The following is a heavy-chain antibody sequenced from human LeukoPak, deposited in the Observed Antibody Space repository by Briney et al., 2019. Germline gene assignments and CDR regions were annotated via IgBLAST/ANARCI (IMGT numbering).Heavy chain of an antibody. J-gene: IGHJ5*02. Sequence: ASVKVSCKASGYTFTSYGISWVRQAPGQGLEWMGWISAYNGNTNYAQKLQGRVTMTTDTSTSTAYMELRSLRSDDTAVYYCARDPTLLWFGGGRSWFDPWGQGTLVTVSS. V-gene: IGHV1-18*01. CDR3: ARDPTLLWFGGGRSWFDP. CDR2: ISAYNGNT. D-gene: IGHD3-10*01. CDR1: GYTFTSYG.